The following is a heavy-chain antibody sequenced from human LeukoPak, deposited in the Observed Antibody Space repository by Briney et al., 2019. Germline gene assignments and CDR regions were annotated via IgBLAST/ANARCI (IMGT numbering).Heavy chain of an antibody. CDR2: IYTSGST. V-gene: IGHV4-4*07. CDR3: ARAGYCSGGSCHGRDGMDV. CDR1: GGSISSYY. D-gene: IGHD2-15*01. J-gene: IGHJ6*01. Sequence: SETLSLTCTVAGGSISSYYWSWIRQPAGKGLEWIGRIYTSGSTNYNPSLKSRVTMSVDKSKNQFCLKLSSVPAADTAVYYCARAGYCSGGSCHGRDGMDVWGQGTTVTVSS.